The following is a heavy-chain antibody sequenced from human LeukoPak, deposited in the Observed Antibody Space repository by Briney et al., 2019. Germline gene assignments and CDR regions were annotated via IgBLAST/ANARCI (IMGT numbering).Heavy chain of an antibody. D-gene: IGHD5-18*01. V-gene: IGHV4-34*01. J-gene: IGHJ4*02. CDR2: INHSGST. CDR3: ARARGGYGDY. Sequence: GSLRLSCAASGFTFSSYTLNWVRQPPGKGLEWIGEINHSGSTNYNPSLKSRVTISVDTSKNQFSLKLSSVTAADTAVYYCARARGGYGDYWGQGTLVTVSS. CDR1: GFTFSSYT.